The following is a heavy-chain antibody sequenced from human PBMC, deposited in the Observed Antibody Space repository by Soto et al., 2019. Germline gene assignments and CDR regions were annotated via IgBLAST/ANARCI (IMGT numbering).Heavy chain of an antibody. CDR1: AGSISSSNW. CDR3: ARVVGGYYYGMDV. J-gene: IGHJ6*02. D-gene: IGHD2-2*01. CDR2: IYHSGST. V-gene: IGHV4-4*02. Sequence: QVQLQESGPGLVKPSGTLSLTCAVSAGSISSSNWWSWVRQPPGKGLEWIGEIYHSGSTNYNPSLNSRVTISVAKSKNQFSLKLSSVTAADTAVYYCARVVGGYYYGMDVWGQGTKVTVSS.